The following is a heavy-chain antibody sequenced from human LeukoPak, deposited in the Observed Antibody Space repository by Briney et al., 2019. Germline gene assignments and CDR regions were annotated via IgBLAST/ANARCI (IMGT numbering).Heavy chain of an antibody. J-gene: IGHJ4*02. V-gene: IGHV2-5*01. CDR1: GFSLSTSGVG. Sequence: SGPTLVKPTQTLTLTCTFSGFSLSTSGVGVGWIRQPPGKALEWLALIYWSDDKRYSPSLKSRLTITKDTSKNQVVLTMTNMDPVDTATYYCAHSLYYYDSSGYYHGVLFDYWGQGTLVTVSS. CDR2: IYWSDDK. CDR3: AHSLYYYDSSGYYHGVLFDY. D-gene: IGHD3-22*01.